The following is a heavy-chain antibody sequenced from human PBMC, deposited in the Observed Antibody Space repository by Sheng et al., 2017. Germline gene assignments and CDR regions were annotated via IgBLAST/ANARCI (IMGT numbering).Heavy chain of an antibody. J-gene: IGHJ5*02. D-gene: IGHD6-6*01. CDR2: ISWNSGSI. Sequence: EVQLVESGGGLVQPGRSLRLSCAASGFTFDDYAMHWVRQAPGKGLEWVSGISWNSGSIGYADSVKGRFTISRDNAKNSLYLQMNSLRAEDMALYYCAKNTIAARHFWFDPWGQGTLVTVSS. V-gene: IGHV3-9*03. CDR1: GFTFDDYA. CDR3: AKNTIAARHFWFDP.